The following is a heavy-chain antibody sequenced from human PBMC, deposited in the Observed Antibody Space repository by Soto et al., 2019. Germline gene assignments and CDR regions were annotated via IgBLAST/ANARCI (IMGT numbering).Heavy chain of an antibody. CDR2: ISYDGSNK. J-gene: IGHJ4*02. Sequence: QVQLVESGGGVVQPGRSLRLSCAASGFTFSSYAMHWVRQAPGQGLEWVAVISYDGSNKYYADSVKGRFTISRDNSKNTLYLQMNSLRAEDTAVYYCARAIGSYSPNDYGGKRTLVTVSS. D-gene: IGHD1-26*01. CDR1: GFTFSSYA. CDR3: ARAIGSYSPNDY. V-gene: IGHV3-30-3*01.